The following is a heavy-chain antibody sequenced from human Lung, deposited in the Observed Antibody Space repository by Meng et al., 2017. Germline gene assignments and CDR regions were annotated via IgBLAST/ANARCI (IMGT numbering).Heavy chain of an antibody. V-gene: IGHV4-31*03. CDR3: ARYVFDSSSLYSNWFDP. Sequence: QVQLQESGPGLVKPSQTLSLTCTVPGGSISSGTYYWGWIRQLPGKGLEWIAYIHYSGSTYYSPSLKSRVTISVDTSKNQLSLKLSPMTAADTAVYYCARYVFDSSSLYSNWFDPWGQGTLVTVSS. CDR2: IHYSGST. CDR1: GGSISSGTYY. D-gene: IGHD3-22*01. J-gene: IGHJ5*02.